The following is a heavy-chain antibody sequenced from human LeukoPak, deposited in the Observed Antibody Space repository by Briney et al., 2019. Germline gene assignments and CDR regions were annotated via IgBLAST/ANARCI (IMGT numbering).Heavy chain of an antibody. D-gene: IGHD2-21*02. CDR1: GYTFTSYY. CDR3: ARGEVVTYYYYYYMDV. J-gene: IGHJ6*03. CDR2: INPSGGST. V-gene: IGHV1-46*01. Sequence: ASVKVSCKASGYTFTSYYMHWVRQAPGQGLEWMGIINPSGGSTSYAQKFQGRVTMTRNTSISTAYMELSSLRSEDTAVYYCARGEVVTYYYYYYMDVWGKGTTVTISS.